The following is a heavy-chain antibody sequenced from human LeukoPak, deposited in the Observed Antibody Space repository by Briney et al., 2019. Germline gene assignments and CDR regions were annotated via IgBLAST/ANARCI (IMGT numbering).Heavy chain of an antibody. CDR3: ARGDYYGSPKVVAA. J-gene: IGHJ5*02. D-gene: IGHD3-10*01. CDR2: INPNSGDT. CDR1: GYTFTDYY. Sequence: GVSVKVSCKASGYTFTDYYINWVRQAPGQGLEWIGWINPNSGDTNYAQKFQDRVTMTRDTSISTAYIELNFPRSDDTAVFYCARGDYYGSPKVVAAWGQGTLVTVSS. V-gene: IGHV1-2*02.